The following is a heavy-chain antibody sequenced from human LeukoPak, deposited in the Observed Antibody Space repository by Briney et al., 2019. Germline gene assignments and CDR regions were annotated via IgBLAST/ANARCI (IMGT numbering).Heavy chain of an antibody. CDR1: GFTFIGYS. V-gene: IGHV3-48*01. CDR2: ISSGSSAI. CDR3: SRGRADYYFDY. J-gene: IGHJ4*02. D-gene: IGHD2-21*02. Sequence: PGGSLRLSCALSGFTFIGYSMNWLRQAPGRGLEWVSYISSGSSAIYYADSVKVRFTISRDNAKNSLYLQMNSLRAEDTAVYYCSRGRADYYFDYWGQGTLVTVSS.